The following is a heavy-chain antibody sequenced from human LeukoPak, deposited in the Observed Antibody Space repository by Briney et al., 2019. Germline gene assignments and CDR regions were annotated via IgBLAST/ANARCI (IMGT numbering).Heavy chain of an antibody. CDR3: ARGYCTNGVCYPNWFDP. CDR2: IYHSGST. D-gene: IGHD2-8*01. V-gene: IGHV4-38-2*02. Sequence: SETLSLTCTVSGYSISSGYHWGWIRQPPGKGLEWIGSIYHSGSTYYNPSLKSRVMISVDTSKKQFSLKLSSVTAADTAVYYCARGYCTNGVCYPNWFDPWGQGTLVTVSS. J-gene: IGHJ5*02. CDR1: GYSISSGYH.